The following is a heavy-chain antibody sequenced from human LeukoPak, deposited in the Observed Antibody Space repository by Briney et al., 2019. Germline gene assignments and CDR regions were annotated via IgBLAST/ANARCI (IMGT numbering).Heavy chain of an antibody. V-gene: IGHV3-30*18. J-gene: IGHJ4*02. CDR1: GFTFSNYG. CDR3: AKDKIVGSTGWYYFDY. D-gene: IGHD6-19*01. CDR2: ISYDGSNK. Sequence: GGSLRLPCAASGFTFSNYGMHWVRQAPGKGLEWVAVISYDGSNKYYADSLKGRFTISRDNSKNTLYLQMNSLRAEDTAVYYCAKDKIVGSTGWYYFDYWGQGTLVTVSS.